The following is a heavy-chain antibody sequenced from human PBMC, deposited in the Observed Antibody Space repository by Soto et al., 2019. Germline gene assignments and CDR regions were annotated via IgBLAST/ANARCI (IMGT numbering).Heavy chain of an antibody. Sequence: GGSLRLSCAASGFTFSDYYMSWIRQAPGKGLEWGAYISSSGSAIYYADSVKGRFTISRDHAKNSLYLQMNSLRAEDTAVYYCARARYGDYKRYYYMDVWGKGTTVTVSS. V-gene: IGHV3-11*01. CDR2: ISSSGSAI. CDR3: ARARYGDYKRYYYMDV. D-gene: IGHD4-17*01. CDR1: GFTFSDYY. J-gene: IGHJ6*03.